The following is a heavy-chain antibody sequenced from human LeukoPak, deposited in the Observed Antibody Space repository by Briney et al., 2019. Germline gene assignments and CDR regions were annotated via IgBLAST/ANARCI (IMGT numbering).Heavy chain of an antibody. D-gene: IGHD6-19*01. CDR1: GYTFTKYY. J-gene: IGHJ6*03. CDR3: ARVRSSGWYPNYYYYYMDV. Sequence: WASVKVSCKASGYTFTKYYIHWVRQAPGQGLEWMGWINTNTGNPTYAQGFTGRFVFSLDTSVSTAYLQISSLKAEDTAVYYCARVRSSGWYPNYYYYYMDVWGKGTTVTVSS. V-gene: IGHV7-4-1*02. CDR2: INTNTGNP.